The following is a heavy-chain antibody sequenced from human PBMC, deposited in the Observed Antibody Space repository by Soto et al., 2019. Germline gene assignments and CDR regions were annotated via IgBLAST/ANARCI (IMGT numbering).Heavy chain of an antibody. CDR3: ARFAREENPKVGSWYYFDY. J-gene: IGHJ4*02. CDR1: GDSISSGGYF. Sequence: QVQLQESGPGLVKPSQTLSLTCTVSGDSISSGGYFWSWVRQHPGKGLEWIGNIYYSGRTYYNPSLKSRVTISVDTSKNQFSLKLSSVTAADTAVYYYARFAREENPKVGSWYYFDYWGQGTRVTVSS. CDR2: IYYSGRT. V-gene: IGHV4-31*03. D-gene: IGHD6-13*01.